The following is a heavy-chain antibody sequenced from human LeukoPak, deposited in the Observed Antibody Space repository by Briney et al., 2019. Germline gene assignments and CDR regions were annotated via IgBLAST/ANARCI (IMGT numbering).Heavy chain of an antibody. J-gene: IGHJ4*02. CDR1: GYTFTGCY. V-gene: IGHV1-2*02. CDR2: INPNSGGT. Sequence: ASVKVSCKASGYTFTGCYMHWVRQAPGQGLEWMGLINPNSGGTNYAQKFQGRVTMTRDTSISTAYMELSRLRSDDTAVYYCARDGGIVGAAYFDYWGQGTLVTVSS. CDR3: ARDGGIVGAAYFDY. D-gene: IGHD1-26*01.